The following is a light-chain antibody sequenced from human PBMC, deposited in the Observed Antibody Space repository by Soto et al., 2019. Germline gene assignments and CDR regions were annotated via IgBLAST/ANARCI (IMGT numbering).Light chain of an antibody. CDR2: AAS. CDR3: QQTNSLPVT. V-gene: IGKV1-12*01. J-gene: IGKJ5*01. CDR1: QGISSW. Sequence: DIQLTQSPSSVSASVGDRVTITFRASQGISSWLAWYQQRPGKAPKLLISAASTLHSGVPSRFSGSGSGTDFTLTITSLQPEDFATYFCQQTNSLPVTFGQGTRLEIK.